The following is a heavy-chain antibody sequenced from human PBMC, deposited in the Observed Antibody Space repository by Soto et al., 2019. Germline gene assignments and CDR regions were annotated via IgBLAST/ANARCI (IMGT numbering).Heavy chain of an antibody. D-gene: IGHD2-15*01. V-gene: IGHV4-30-2*01. CDR2: IYHSGST. CDR1: GGSISSGGYS. Sequence: PSETLSLTCAVSGGSISSGGYSWSWIRQPPGKGLEWIGYIYHSGSTYYNPSLKSRVTISVDRSKNQFSLKLSSVTAADTAVYYCARESGYCSGGSCSGGWFDPWGQGTLVTVSS. CDR3: ARESGYCSGGSCSGGWFDP. J-gene: IGHJ5*02.